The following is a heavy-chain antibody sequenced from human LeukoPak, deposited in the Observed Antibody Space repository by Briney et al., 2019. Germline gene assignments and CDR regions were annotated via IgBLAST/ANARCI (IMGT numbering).Heavy chain of an antibody. D-gene: IGHD3-22*01. CDR1: GYTLTELS. CDR2: FDPEDGET. V-gene: IGHV1-24*01. J-gene: IGHJ4*02. CDR3: ATVRYYYDSSGYLQDY. Sequence: ASVKVSCKVSGYTLTELSMHWVRQAPGKGLEWMGGFDPEDGETIYAQKFQGRVTMTEDTSTDTAYMELSSLRSEDTAVYYCATVRYYYDSSGYLQDYWGPGTLVTVSS.